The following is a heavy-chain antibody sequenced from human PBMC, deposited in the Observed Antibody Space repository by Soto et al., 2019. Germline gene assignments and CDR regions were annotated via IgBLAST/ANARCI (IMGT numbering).Heavy chain of an antibody. V-gene: IGHV3-23*01. CDR3: ARWSYLDY. D-gene: IGHD3-3*01. CDR2: ISGSDGKT. J-gene: IGHJ4*02. CDR1: GFSFGSYA. Sequence: GGSLRLSCAASGFSFGSYALSWVRQAPGKGLEWVSTISGSDGKTFYADSVKGRFSISRDTSQNTLYLQMNSLRADDTAIYYCARWSYLDYWGQGTRVTVS.